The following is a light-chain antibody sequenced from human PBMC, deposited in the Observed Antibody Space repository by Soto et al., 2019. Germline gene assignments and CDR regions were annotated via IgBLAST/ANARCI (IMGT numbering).Light chain of an antibody. J-gene: IGKJ1*01. CDR3: QQANSFPPT. CDR1: QAISTW. CDR2: AAS. V-gene: IGKV1D-12*01. Sequence: DIQMTQSPSSVSASVGDRVTITCRASQAISTWLAWYQQKPGKAPKLLIYAASNFQTGVPSRFSGSGSGTDFTLTISSLQPEDFATYSCQQANSFPPTFGQGTKVEIK.